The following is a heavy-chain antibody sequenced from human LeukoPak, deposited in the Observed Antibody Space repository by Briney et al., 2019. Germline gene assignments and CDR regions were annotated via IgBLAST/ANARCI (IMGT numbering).Heavy chain of an antibody. J-gene: IGHJ4*02. V-gene: IGHV1-2*02. CDR1: GYTFTGYY. CDR3: ARAGGGVVGAAGNY. D-gene: IGHD1-26*01. CDR2: INPNSGGT. Sequence: ASVKVSCRASGYTFTGYYIHWVRQAPGQGLEWMGWINPNSGGTNYAQKFQGSVTMTRDTSISTAYMELNRLRSDDTAVYYCARAGGGVVGAAGNYWGQGTLVTVSS.